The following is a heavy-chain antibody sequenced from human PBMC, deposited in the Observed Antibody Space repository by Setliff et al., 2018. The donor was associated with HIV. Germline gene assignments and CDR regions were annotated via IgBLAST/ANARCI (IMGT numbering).Heavy chain of an antibody. Sequence: SETLSLTCTVSGDSMNSVSYSWAWLRQSAGKGPEWIGHVYARGSANYNPSLTSRVTISVPTSKNQFSLNLNSVTAADTATYYCARAKTIGSSTLFLDPWGQGTPVTVTS. D-gene: IGHD2-2*03. CDR3: ARAKTIGSSTLFLDP. CDR1: GDSMNSVSYS. V-gene: IGHV4-61*09. CDR2: VYARGSA. J-gene: IGHJ5*02.